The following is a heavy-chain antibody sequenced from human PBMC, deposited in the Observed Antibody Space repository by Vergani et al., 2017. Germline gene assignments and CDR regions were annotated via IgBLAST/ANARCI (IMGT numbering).Heavy chain of an antibody. V-gene: IGHV4-61*02. Sequence: QVQLQESGPGLVRPSQTLSLTCTVSGGSISSGSYYWSWFRPPAGKGPEWIGRFYTGGGSSYNPSLRSRVTISGDTSKNQFSLQLSSVTAADTAVYDCARDPLYSTTWPFLLLDMDVWGQGTTVTVSS. CDR2: FYTGGGS. D-gene: IGHD6-13*01. CDR3: ARDPLYSTTWPFLLLDMDV. CDR1: GGSISSGSYY. J-gene: IGHJ6*02.